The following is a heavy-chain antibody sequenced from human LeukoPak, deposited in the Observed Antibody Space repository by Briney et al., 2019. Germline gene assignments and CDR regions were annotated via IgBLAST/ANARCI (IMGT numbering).Heavy chain of an antibody. CDR2: INAGNGNT. CDR3: ARDPAEMTTITTYFDY. V-gene: IGHV1-3*01. CDR1: GYTFTSYA. D-gene: IGHD4-11*01. Sequence: ASVKVSCKASGYTFTSYAMHWVRQAPGQRLEWMGWINAGNGNTKYSQKFQGRVTITRDTSASTVYMELSSLRSEDTAVYYCARDPAEMTTITTYFDYWGQGTLVTVSS. J-gene: IGHJ4*02.